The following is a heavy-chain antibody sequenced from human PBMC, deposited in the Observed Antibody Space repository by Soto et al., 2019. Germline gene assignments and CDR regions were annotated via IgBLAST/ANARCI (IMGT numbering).Heavy chain of an antibody. J-gene: IGHJ6*02. CDR1: GYTFTSYG. CDR3: ARDGAVGGDYYYYGMDV. V-gene: IGHV1-18*01. D-gene: IGHD3-16*01. Sequence: QVQLVQSGAEVKKPGASVKVSCKASGYTFTSYGISWVRQAPGQGLEWMGWISAYNGNTNNAQKLQGRLTMTPDTTTGTGDGELRSLRSDDTAVYYCARDGAVGGDYYYYGMDVWGQGTTVTGSS. CDR2: ISAYNGNT.